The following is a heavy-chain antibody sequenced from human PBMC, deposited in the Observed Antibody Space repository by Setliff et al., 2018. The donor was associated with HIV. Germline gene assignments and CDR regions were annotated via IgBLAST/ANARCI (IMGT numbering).Heavy chain of an antibody. V-gene: IGHV4-31*03. D-gene: IGHD3-9*01. J-gene: IGHJ4*02. CDR2: VYYNGNT. CDR3: ARLSPLDWPFDY. Sequence: SETLSLTCTVSGGSINSGAYYWSWIRQLPGKGLEYIGHVYYNGNTYYTPSLRSRVSISIDTSKNQFSLKLNSLTAADTAVYYCARLSPLDWPFDYWGQGTLVTVSS. CDR1: GGSINSGAYY.